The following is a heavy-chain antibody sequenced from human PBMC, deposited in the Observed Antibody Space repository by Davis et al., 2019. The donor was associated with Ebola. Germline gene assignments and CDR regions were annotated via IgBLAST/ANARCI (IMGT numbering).Heavy chain of an antibody. D-gene: IGHD3-22*01. J-gene: IGHJ2*01. V-gene: IGHV3-53*04. CDR3: ARGYYDSTGNRYFDF. CDR1: GFIVSSNY. CDR2: IYSGGTT. Sequence: GGSLRLSCAASGFIVSSNYMSWVRQAPGKGLEWVSVIYSGGTTNYADSVKGRFTISSHNSKNTLYLQINSLRAEDTAVYYCARGYYDSTGNRYFDFWGRGTLVTVSS.